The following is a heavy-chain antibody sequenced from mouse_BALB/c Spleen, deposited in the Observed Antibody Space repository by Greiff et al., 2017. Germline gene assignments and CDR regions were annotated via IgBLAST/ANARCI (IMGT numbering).Heavy chain of an antibody. CDR1: GYSITSDYA. D-gene: IGHD1-1*01. J-gene: IGHJ2*01. CDR2: ISYSGST. CDR3: ASGTTVVGDYFDY. Sequence: EVKLMESGPGLVKPSQSLSLTCTVTGYSITSDYAWTWIRQFPGNKLEWMGYISYSGSTSYNPSLKSRISITRDTSKNQFFLQLNSVTTEDTATYYCASGTTVVGDYFDYWGQGTTLTVSS. V-gene: IGHV3-2*02.